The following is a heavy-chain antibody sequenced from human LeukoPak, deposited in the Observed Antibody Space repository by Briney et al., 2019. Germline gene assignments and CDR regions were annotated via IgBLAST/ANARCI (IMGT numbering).Heavy chain of an antibody. Sequence: SVKVSCKASGGTFSSYAISWVRQAPGQGLEWMGGIIPIFGTANYAQKFQGRVTITADESTGTAYMELSSLRSEDTAVYYCATPGKAITIFGVVNNYYYYMDVWGKGTTVTVSS. CDR2: IIPIFGTA. D-gene: IGHD3-3*01. J-gene: IGHJ6*03. CDR3: ATPGKAITIFGVVNNYYYYMDV. V-gene: IGHV1-69*13. CDR1: GGTFSSYA.